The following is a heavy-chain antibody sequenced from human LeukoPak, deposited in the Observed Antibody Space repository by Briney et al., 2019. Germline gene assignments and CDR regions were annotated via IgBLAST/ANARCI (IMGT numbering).Heavy chain of an antibody. CDR1: GLSFINYA. CDR2: IRQDGSDK. D-gene: IGHD1-20*01. Sequence: GGSLRLSCVASGLSFINYAMTWVRQAPGKGLEWVANIRQDGSDKYYLDSVRGRFTISRDNADNSLFLEMNSLREEDTAVCYCARPLTIAGTWNFQNWGQGTLVTVSS. V-gene: IGHV3-7*01. CDR3: ARPLTIAGTWNFQN. J-gene: IGHJ1*01.